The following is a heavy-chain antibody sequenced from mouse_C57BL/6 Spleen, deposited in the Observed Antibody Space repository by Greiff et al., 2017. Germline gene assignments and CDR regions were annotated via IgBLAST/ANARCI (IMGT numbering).Heavy chain of an antibody. Sequence: VKLVESGAELARPGASVKLSCKASGYTFTSSGISWVKQRTGQGLEWIGEIYPRSGNTYYNEKFKGKATLTADKSSSTAYMELRSLTSEDSAVYFCAIYDYDGYAMDYWGQGTSVTVAS. CDR1: GYTFTSSG. V-gene: IGHV1-81*01. D-gene: IGHD2-4*01. CDR3: AIYDYDGYAMDY. CDR2: IYPRSGNT. J-gene: IGHJ4*01.